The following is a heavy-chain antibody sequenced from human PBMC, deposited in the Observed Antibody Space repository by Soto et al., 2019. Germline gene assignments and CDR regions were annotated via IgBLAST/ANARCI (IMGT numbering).Heavy chain of an antibody. CDR2: IIPIFGTA. D-gene: IGHD1-26*01. J-gene: IGHJ6*02. Sequence: SVRASCRASGGTFSSYAIRWVRQDPGQGLEWMGGIIPIFGTANYAQKFQGRVTITADKSTSTAYMELSSLRSEDTAVYYCARFSGSYYVDYYYVMDGWGQGTTVTVSS. V-gene: IGHV1-69*06. CDR1: GGTFSSYA. CDR3: ARFSGSYYVDYYYVMDG.